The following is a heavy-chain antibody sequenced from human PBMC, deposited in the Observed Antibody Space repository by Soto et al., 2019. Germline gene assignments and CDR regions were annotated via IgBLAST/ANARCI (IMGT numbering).Heavy chain of an antibody. J-gene: IGHJ4*02. Sequence: SETLSLTCAVYGGSFSGYYWSWIRQPPGKGLEWIGEINHSGSTNYNPSLKSRVTISVDTSKNQFSLKLSSVTAADTAVYYCARGKAFFLGELSLLFDYWGQGTLVTVSS. CDR2: INHSGST. D-gene: IGHD3-16*02. CDR3: ARGKAFFLGELSLLFDY. CDR1: GGSFSGYY. V-gene: IGHV4-34*01.